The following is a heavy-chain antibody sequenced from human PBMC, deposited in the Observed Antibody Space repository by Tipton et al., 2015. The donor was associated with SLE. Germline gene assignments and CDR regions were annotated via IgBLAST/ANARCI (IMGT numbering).Heavy chain of an antibody. CDR3: ARDWNI. CDR2: IYISGST. V-gene: IGHV4-61*09. J-gene: IGHJ3*02. D-gene: IGHD3-3*01. Sequence: LRLSCTVSGGSISSGSYYWSWIRQPAGKGLEWIGYIYISGSTNYNPSLKSRVTISVDTSKNQFSLKLSSVTAADTAVYYCARDWNIWGQGTMVTVSS. CDR1: GGSISSGSYY.